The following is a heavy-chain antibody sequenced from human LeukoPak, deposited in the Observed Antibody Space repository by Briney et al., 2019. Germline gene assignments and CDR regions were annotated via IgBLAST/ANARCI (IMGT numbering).Heavy chain of an antibody. CDR3: ARGDGDFDY. D-gene: IGHD2-21*01. Sequence: GGSLRLSCAASGFTFSSYSMNWVRQAPGKGLEWVSSISSSSTYIYYADSVKGQFTVSRDNAKNSLYLQMNSLRAEDTAVYYCARGDGDFDYWGQGTLVTVSS. CDR1: GFTFSSYS. J-gene: IGHJ4*02. CDR2: ISSSSTYI. V-gene: IGHV3-21*01.